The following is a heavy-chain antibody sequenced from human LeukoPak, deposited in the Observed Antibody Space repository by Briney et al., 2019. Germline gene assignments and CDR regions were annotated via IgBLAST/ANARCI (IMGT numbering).Heavy chain of an antibody. V-gene: IGHV4-61*03. J-gene: IGHJ4*02. CDR2: IYYSGST. CDR1: GDSVSSGSYY. CDR3: ARRSVGGGERFDY. D-gene: IGHD3-16*01. Sequence: SETLSLTCTVSGDSVSSGSYYWTWIRQPPGKGLEWIGYIYYSGSTNYNPSLKSRVTISLDTSKNHFSLKLSPMTAADTAVYYCARRSVGGGERFDYWGQGILVTVSS.